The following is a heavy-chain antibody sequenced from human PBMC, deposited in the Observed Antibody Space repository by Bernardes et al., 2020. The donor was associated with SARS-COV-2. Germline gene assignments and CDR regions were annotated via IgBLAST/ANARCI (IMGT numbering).Heavy chain of an antibody. Sequence: SQTLSLTCAISGDSVSSNSAAWNWFRQSPSRGLEWLGRTYYRSKWYNDYAVSVKSRITFNADTSKNQVSLHLNSVTPEDTAVYYCARDPRRAPGALYDCWGQGTLVTVSS. V-gene: IGHV6-1*01. D-gene: IGHD3-3*01. CDR2: TYYRSKWYN. CDR3: ARDPRRAPGALYDC. J-gene: IGHJ4*02. CDR1: GDSVSSNSAA.